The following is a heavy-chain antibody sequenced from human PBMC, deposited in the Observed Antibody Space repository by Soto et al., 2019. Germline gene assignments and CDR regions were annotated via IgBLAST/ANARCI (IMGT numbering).Heavy chain of an antibody. J-gene: IGHJ4*02. V-gene: IGHV3-15*01. D-gene: IGHD1-26*01. CDR2: IKSKTDGETT. CDR1: GFTFSNAW. Sequence: EVQLVESGGGLVKPGGSLRLSCAASGFTFSNAWMSWVRQAPGKGLEWVGRIKSKTDGETTDYAAPVKGRFTISRDDSKNTLYLQMNSLKTEDTAVYYCTAQGRWELQVGWGQGTLVTVSS. CDR3: TAQGRWELQVG.